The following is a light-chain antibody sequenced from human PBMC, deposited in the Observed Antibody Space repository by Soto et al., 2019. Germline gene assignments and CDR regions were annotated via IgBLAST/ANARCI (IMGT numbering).Light chain of an antibody. CDR2: EVR. J-gene: IGLJ1*01. CDR1: SSDVGGYNH. CDR3: AAWDDSLNGYV. Sequence: QSALTQPASVSGSPGQSITISCTGTSSDVGGYNHVSWYQQHPGKAPKLIIYEVRNRPSGVSNRLSGSKSGNTASLTISGLQADDEADYYCAAWDDSLNGYVFGTGTKVTVL. V-gene: IGLV2-14*01.